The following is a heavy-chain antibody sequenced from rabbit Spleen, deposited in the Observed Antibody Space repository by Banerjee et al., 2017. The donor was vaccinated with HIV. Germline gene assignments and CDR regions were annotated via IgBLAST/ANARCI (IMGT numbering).Heavy chain of an antibody. CDR2: IGISSGNS. Sequence: QSLEESGGDLVKPGASLTLTCTASGVSFSFSSYMCWVRQAPGKGLEWIACIGISSGNSYYANWAKGRFTISKTSSTTMTLQVTSLTAADTATYFCARGANYVNYGYALNLWGPGTLVTVS. D-gene: IGHD6-1*01. J-gene: IGHJ4*01. CDR3: ARGANYVNYGYALNL. CDR1: GVSFSFSSY. V-gene: IGHV1S40*01.